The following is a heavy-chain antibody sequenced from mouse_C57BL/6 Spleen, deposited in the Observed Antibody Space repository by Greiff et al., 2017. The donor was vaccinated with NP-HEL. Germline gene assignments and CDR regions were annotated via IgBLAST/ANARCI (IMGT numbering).Heavy chain of an antibody. V-gene: IGHV1-15*01. CDR1: GYTFTDYE. Sequence: VKLVESGAELVRPGASVTLSYKASGYTFTDYEMHWVKQTPVHGLEWIGAIDPETGGTAYNQKFKGKAILTADKSSSTAYMELRSLTSEDSAVYYCTTDGYTGIMDYWGQGTSVTVSS. J-gene: IGHJ4*01. CDR3: TTDGYTGIMDY. D-gene: IGHD2-3*01. CDR2: IDPETGGT.